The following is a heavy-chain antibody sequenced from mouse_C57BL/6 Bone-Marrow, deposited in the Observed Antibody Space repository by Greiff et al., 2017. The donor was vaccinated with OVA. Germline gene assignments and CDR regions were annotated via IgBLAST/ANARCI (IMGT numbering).Heavy chain of an antibody. CDR1: GFTFSSYT. V-gene: IGHV5-9*01. CDR2: ISGGGGNT. CDR3: ERHGSKDY. Sequence: EVKLQESGGGLVKPGGSLKLSCAASGFTFSSYTMSWVRQTPEKRLEWVATISGGGGNTYYPDSVKGRFTISRDNAKNTLYLQMSSLRSEDTALYYWERHGSKDYWGQGTTLTVSS. J-gene: IGHJ2*01. D-gene: IGHD1-1*01.